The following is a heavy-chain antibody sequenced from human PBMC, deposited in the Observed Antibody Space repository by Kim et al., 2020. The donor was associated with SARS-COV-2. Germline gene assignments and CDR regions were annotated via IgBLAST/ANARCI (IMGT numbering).Heavy chain of an antibody. V-gene: IGHV6-1*01. CDR2: TYYRSKWYN. CDR3: ARYYGGNPLYYYGMDV. J-gene: IGHJ6*02. D-gene: IGHD4-17*01. Sequence: SQTLSLTCAISGDSVSSNSAAWNWIRQSPSRGLEWLGRTYYRSKWYNDYAVSVKSRITINPDTSKNQFSLQLNSVSPEDTAVYYCARYYGGNPLYYYGMDVWGQGTTVTVSS. CDR1: GDSVSSNSAA.